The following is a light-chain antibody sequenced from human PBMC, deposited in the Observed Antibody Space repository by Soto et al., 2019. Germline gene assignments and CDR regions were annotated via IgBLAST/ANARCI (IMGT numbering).Light chain of an antibody. CDR1: NSDVGAYSY. CDR2: DVG. J-gene: IGLJ1*01. Sequence: QSALTQPASVSGSPGQSITISCTGTNSDVGAYSYVSWYQQYPGKAPKLLIYDVGARPSGISDRFSGSKSGNTASLTISGLQAEDEADYYRSSYTAFTTYVFGSGTKVTVL. CDR3: SSYTAFTTYV. V-gene: IGLV2-14*03.